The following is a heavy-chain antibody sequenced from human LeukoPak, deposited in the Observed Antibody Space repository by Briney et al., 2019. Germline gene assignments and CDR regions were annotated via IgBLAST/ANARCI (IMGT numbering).Heavy chain of an antibody. D-gene: IGHD6-19*01. CDR2: IWYDGSNK. CDR3: ARVGDSYSSGWYVGD. CDR1: GFTFSSYG. V-gene: IGHV3-33*01. Sequence: GSLRLSCAASGFTFSSYGMHWVRQAPGKGLEGVAAIWYDGSNKYYADSVKGRFTISRDNSKNTLYLQMNSLRAEDTAVYYCARVGDSYSSGWYVGDWGQGTLVTVSS. J-gene: IGHJ4*02.